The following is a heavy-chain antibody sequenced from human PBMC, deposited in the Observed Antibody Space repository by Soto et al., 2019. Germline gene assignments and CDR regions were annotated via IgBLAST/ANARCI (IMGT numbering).Heavy chain of an antibody. V-gene: IGHV1-2*02. Sequence: QVQLVQSGAEVKTPGASVRVSCKASGYTFTGYYIHWVREAPGQGLVWMGWINPQTGGTIYAQKFQGRVTLSRDTSINPAYLELSRLRFDDAAVYFCARERYQVISDGMDVWGQGTTVTVA. J-gene: IGHJ6*02. CDR3: ARERYQVISDGMDV. D-gene: IGHD2-2*01. CDR1: GYTFTGYY. CDR2: INPQTGGT.